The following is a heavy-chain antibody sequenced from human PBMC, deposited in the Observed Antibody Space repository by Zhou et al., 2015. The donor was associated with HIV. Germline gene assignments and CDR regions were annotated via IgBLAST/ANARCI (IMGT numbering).Heavy chain of an antibody. J-gene: IGHJ2*01. CDR1: GGTFSSDG. D-gene: IGHD6-6*01. CDR2: IIPIFGTA. V-gene: IGHV1-69*06. CDR3: ARDRGGATRPDWRYFDL. Sequence: QVQLVQSGSEVKKPGSSVTVSCKASGGTFSSDGITWVRQAPGQGLEWMGGIIPIFGTAAYAQKFQGRVTFTADRSTSTAYMEVRRLTSEDTAMYYCARDRGGATRPDWRYFDLWGRGTLVTVSS.